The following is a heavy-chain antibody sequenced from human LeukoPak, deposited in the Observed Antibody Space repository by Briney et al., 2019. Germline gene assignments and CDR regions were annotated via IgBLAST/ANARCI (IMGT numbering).Heavy chain of an antibody. D-gene: IGHD3-16*01. J-gene: IGHJ4*02. Sequence: GGSLRLSCAASGFTFDDYAMHWVRHAPGKGLVWVSRLNSDGSSTNYADSVKGRFTISRDNAKNTLYLQMNSLRDEDTAVFYCARSRYDYIWGIDYWGQGTLVTISS. CDR2: LNSDGSST. CDR3: ARSRYDYIWGIDY. V-gene: IGHV3-74*01. CDR1: GFTFDDYA.